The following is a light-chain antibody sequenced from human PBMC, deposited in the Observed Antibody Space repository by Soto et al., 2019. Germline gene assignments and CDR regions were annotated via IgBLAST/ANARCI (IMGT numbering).Light chain of an antibody. CDR1: QGIDNF. Sequence: DIQMTQSPSSLSAFVGDRVTITCRASQGIDNFLAWYQQKPGKVPKLLIYAASTLQSGVPSRFSGSGSGTDFTLTISSLQPEDFATYFCQQANSFPITFGQGTRLEIK. CDR2: AAS. CDR3: QQANSFPIT. J-gene: IGKJ5*01. V-gene: IGKV1-27*01.